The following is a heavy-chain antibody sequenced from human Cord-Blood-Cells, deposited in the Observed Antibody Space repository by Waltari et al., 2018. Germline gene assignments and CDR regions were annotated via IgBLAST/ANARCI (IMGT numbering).Heavy chain of an antibody. CDR3: AAQEGSIAAH. J-gene: IGHJ4*02. Sequence: QVQLVQSGAEVKKPGSSVKVSCKASGGTFSSYAISWVRQAHGQGVEWRGGIIPIVGKANYAQKFQGRVTITADESTSTAYMELSSLRSEDTAVYYCAAQEGSIAAHWGQGTLVTVSS. CDR1: GGTFSSYA. V-gene: IGHV1-69*12. CDR2: IIPIVGKA. D-gene: IGHD6-6*01.